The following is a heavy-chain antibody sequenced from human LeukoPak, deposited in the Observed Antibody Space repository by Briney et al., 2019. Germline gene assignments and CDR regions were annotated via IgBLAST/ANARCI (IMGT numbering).Heavy chain of an antibody. V-gene: IGHV1-2*02. CDR1: GYTFTGYY. D-gene: IGHD6-19*01. CDR3: ARDRTRTGYSSGWYLDY. J-gene: IGHJ4*02. CDR2: INPNSGGT. Sequence: ASVKVSCQASGYTFTGYYMHWVRQAPGQGLEWMGWINPNSGGTNYAQKFQGRVTMTRDTSISTAYMELSRLRSEDTAVYYCARDRTRTGYSSGWYLDYWGQGTLVTVSS.